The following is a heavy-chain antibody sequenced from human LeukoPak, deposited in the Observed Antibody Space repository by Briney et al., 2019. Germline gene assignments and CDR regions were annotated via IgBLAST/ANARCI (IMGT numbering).Heavy chain of an antibody. CDR1: GFTFSSYW. V-gene: IGHV3-7*01. CDR2: IKQDGSEK. J-gene: IGHJ5*02. Sequence: GGSLRLSCAASGFTFSSYWMSWVRQAPGKGLEWVANIKQDGSEKYYVDSVKGRFTISRDNAKNSLYLQMNSLRAEDTAVYYCASPPPGYSGYDFNHWGQGTLVTVSS. CDR3: ASPPPGYSGYDFNH. D-gene: IGHD5-12*01.